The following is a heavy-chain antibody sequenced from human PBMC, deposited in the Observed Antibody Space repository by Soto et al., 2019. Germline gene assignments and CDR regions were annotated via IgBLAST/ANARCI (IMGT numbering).Heavy chain of an antibody. J-gene: IGHJ4*02. V-gene: IGHV4-59*01. D-gene: IGHD3-10*01. CDR3: VSYDRQSGRYSLDY. CDR2: VYYDGST. CDR1: ADSFTYYY. Sequence: SSENLSLTWTGSADSFTYYYWSWSRQPPGKGLEWIGFVYYDGSTRYNPSFESRVTMSIDTSKNQFSLKLSSIIAADTAVYYCVSYDRQSGRYSLDYWGQGTQVTVSS.